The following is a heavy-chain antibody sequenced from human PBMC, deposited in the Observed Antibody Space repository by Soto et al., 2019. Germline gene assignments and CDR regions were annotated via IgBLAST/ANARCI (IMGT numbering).Heavy chain of an antibody. J-gene: IGHJ3*02. D-gene: IGHD2-2*01. V-gene: IGHV3-9*01. CDR1: GFTFDDYA. CDR2: ISWNSGSI. CDR3: AKALGEDIVVVPAAMVAFDI. Sequence: EAQLVESGGGLVQPGRSLRLSCAASGFTFDDYAMHWVRQAPGKGLEWVSGISWNSGSIGYADSVKGRFTISRDNAKNSLYLQMNSLRAEDTALYYCAKALGEDIVVVPAAMVAFDIWGQGTMVTVSS.